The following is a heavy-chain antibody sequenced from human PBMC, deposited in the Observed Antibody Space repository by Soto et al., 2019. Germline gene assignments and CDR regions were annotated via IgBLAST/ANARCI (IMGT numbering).Heavy chain of an antibody. CDR3: ARGSAYSRSSNFVGRKYYFDN. CDR1: GFTFSSYS. CDR2: ISYDGSNE. J-gene: IGHJ4*02. Sequence: PGGSLRLSCAASGFTFSSYSMHWVRQAPGKGLEWAAVISYDGSNEYYADSVKGRFTISRDNSKNTLYLQMNSLRAEDTAVYYCARGSAYSRSSNFVGRKYYFDNWGQGTMVTVYS. V-gene: IGHV3-30-3*01. D-gene: IGHD6-6*01.